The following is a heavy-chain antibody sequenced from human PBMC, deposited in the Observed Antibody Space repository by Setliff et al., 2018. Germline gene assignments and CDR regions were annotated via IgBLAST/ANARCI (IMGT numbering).Heavy chain of an antibody. V-gene: IGHV1-18*01. CDR2: ISAYNGNT. Sequence: ASVKVSCKASGYTFTSYGISWVRQAPGQGLEWMGWISAYNGNTNYAQKLQGRVTMTTDTSTSTAYMELRSLRSDDTAVYYCARAEDVVPYSGSYYFDYWGQGTLVTVSS. CDR3: ARAEDVVPYSGSYYFDY. D-gene: IGHD1-26*01. CDR1: GYTFTSYG. J-gene: IGHJ4*02.